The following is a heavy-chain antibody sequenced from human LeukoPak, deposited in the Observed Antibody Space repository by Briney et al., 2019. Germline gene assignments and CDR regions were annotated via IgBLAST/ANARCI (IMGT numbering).Heavy chain of an antibody. CDR3: AISLGLSDTYWDF. V-gene: IGHV5-51*01. J-gene: IGHJ4*02. CDR1: GYSFTTYW. CDR2: IYPGDSDA. Sequence: GESLKISCKASGYSFTTYWIGWVRQMPGKGLEWMGIIYPGDSDARYNPSFQGQVTISVDTSITTAHLQWSSLKASDTAIYYCAISLGLSDTYWDFWGQGTLLTVTS. D-gene: IGHD2-8*02.